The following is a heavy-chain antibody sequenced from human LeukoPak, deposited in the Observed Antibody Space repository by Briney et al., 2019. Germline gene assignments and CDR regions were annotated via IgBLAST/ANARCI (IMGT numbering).Heavy chain of an antibody. CDR3: ARVPRRGDRFDP. CDR2: MNPNSGDT. V-gene: IGHV1-8*01. J-gene: IGHJ5*02. CDR1: GYTFTSYD. Sequence: GASVKVSCKASGYTFTSYDINWVRQATGQGLEWMGWMNPNSGDTGYAQKFQGRVTMTRDKSTTTAYMELSSLRSEDTAVYYCARVPRRGDRFDPWGQGTLVTVSS. D-gene: IGHD3-10*01.